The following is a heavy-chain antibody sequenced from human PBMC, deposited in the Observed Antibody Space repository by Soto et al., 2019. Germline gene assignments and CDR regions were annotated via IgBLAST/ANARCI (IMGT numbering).Heavy chain of an antibody. CDR3: ARDWESSVSTLSVGGL. Sequence: QVQLVQSGAEVKKPGSSVKVSCKSSGGTYSPYTINWVRQAPGQGLEWMGRIIPFLGVTNYGLKFQARVTITADKATNTAYMELRGLRFAKTAVYYCARDWESSVSTLSVGGLWGRGTLVTVSS. D-gene: IGHD3-16*01. CDR1: GGTYSPYT. CDR2: IIPFLGVT. J-gene: IGHJ4*02. V-gene: IGHV1-69*08.